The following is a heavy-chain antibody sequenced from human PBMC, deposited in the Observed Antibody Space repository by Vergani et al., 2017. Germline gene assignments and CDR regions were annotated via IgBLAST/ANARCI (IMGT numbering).Heavy chain of an antibody. CDR3: AGGASGDYVSSFDY. Sequence: QVQLVESGGGVVQPGRSLRLSCAASGFTFSSYAMHWVRQAPGKGLEWVAVISYDGSNNYYADSVKGRFTISRDNAKNTLYLQMNSLRAEDTAVYYCAGGASGDYVSSFDYWGQGTLVTVSS. J-gene: IGHJ4*02. D-gene: IGHD4-17*01. V-gene: IGHV3-30-3*01. CDR1: GFTFSSYA. CDR2: ISYDGSNN.